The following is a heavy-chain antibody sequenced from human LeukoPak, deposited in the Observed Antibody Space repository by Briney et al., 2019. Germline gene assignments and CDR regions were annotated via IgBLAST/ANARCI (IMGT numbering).Heavy chain of an antibody. CDR3: ARRTRGYDILTGYYRYYFDY. CDR1: GGSISSSSYY. CDR2: IYYSGST. J-gene: IGHJ4*02. D-gene: IGHD3-9*01. Sequence: SETLSLTCTVSGGSISSSSYYWGWIRQPPGKGLEWIGSIYYSGSTYYNPSLKSRVTISVDTPKNQFSLKLSSVTAADTAVYYCARRTRGYDILTGYYRYYFDYWGQGTLVTVSS. V-gene: IGHV4-39*07.